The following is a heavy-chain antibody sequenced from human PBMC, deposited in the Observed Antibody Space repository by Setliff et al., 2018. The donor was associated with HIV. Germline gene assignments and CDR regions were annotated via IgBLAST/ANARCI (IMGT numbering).Heavy chain of an antibody. CDR3: VGDASPDSEDGGYSAGGN. V-gene: IGHV3-48*01. D-gene: IGHD3-22*01. Sequence: PRGSLRLSCAASGFPFSSYSMNWFRQPPGKGLEWVAYISGSSGSIYYTDSVKGRFTVSRDNAKDSLYLQMSSLRVEDAAVYYCVGDASPDSEDGGYSAGGNWGPGTLVTVSS. CDR2: ISGSSGSI. CDR1: GFPFSSYS. J-gene: IGHJ4*02.